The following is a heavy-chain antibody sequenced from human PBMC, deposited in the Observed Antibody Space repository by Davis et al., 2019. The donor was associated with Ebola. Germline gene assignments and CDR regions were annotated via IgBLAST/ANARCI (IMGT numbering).Heavy chain of an antibody. CDR2: IWHDGSIE. V-gene: IGHV3-33*01. CDR3: ARDLYGYSSGWYSRYFDY. CDR1: GFIFSSYA. J-gene: IGHJ4*02. Sequence: SLKISCAASGFIFSSYAMHWVRQAPGKGLEWVAVIWHDGSIEQYVDSVKGRFTISRDNAKNSLYLQMNSLRAEDTAVYYCARDLYGYSSGWYSRYFDYWGQGTLVTVSS. D-gene: IGHD6-19*01.